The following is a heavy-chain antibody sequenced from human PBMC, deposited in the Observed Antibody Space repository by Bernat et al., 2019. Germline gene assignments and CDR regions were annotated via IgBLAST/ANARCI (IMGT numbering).Heavy chain of an antibody. D-gene: IGHD1-26*01. CDR2: IYYSGST. CDR3: ARGARSSTPFDY. V-gene: IGHV4-59*01. CDR1: GGSIGSYY. Sequence: QLQLQESGPGLLKATETLSLTCTVSGGSIGSYYWSWIRQPPGKGLEWIGYIYYSGSTNYNPSLKSRVTISVDTSKNQFSLKLSSVNAADTAVYFCARGARSSTPFDYWGQGTLVTVSS. J-gene: IGHJ4*02.